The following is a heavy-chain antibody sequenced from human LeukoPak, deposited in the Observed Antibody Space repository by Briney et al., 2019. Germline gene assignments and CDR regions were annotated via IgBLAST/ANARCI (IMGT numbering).Heavy chain of an antibody. J-gene: IGHJ3*02. CDR2: LYDSGST. V-gene: IGHV4-39*01. CDR1: GGSISSSNYY. Sequence: SETLSLTCTVSGGSISSSNYYWDWIRQPPGKGLEWIGNLYDSGSTHYNPSLRSRVTISADTSKNQFSLKLSSVTAADTAVYYCARHTRPGYSGYENAFDTWGQGTMVTVSS. D-gene: IGHD5-12*01. CDR3: ARHTRPGYSGYENAFDT.